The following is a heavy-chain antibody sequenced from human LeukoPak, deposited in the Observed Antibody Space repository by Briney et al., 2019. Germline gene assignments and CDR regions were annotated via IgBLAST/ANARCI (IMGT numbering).Heavy chain of an antibody. CDR3: AKVRSYGVAPFDY. Sequence: GGSLRLSCAASGFTFSSYAMSWVRQAPGKGLEWVSAISGSGGSTDYADSVKGRFTISRDNSKNTLYLQMNSLRAEDTAVYYCAKVRSYGVAPFDYWGQGTLVTVSS. CDR1: GFTFSSYA. J-gene: IGHJ4*02. V-gene: IGHV3-23*01. CDR2: ISGSGGST. D-gene: IGHD5-18*01.